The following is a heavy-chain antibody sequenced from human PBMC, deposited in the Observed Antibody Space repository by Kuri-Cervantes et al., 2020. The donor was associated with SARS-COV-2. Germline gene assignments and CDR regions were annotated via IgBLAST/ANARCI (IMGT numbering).Heavy chain of an antibody. J-gene: IGHJ4*02. D-gene: IGHD2-2*01. V-gene: IGHV3-21*01. CDR2: ISSSSSYI. Sequence: GESLKISCAASGFTVSSNYMSWVRQAPGKGLEWVSSISSSSSYIYYADSVKGRFTISRDNAKNSLYLQMNSLRAEDAAVYYCAREGAEVGYCSNWGQGTLVTVSS. CDR1: GFTVSSNY. CDR3: AREGAEVGYCSN.